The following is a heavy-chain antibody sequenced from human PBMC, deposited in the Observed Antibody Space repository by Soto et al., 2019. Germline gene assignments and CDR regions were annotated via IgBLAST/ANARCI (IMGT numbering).Heavy chain of an antibody. CDR1: GDSISNSRW. D-gene: IGHD6-19*01. CDR2: IFHSGDT. CDR3: AYSTGWYRHDV. V-gene: IGHV4-4*02. J-gene: IGHJ3*01. Sequence: QVQLQESGPGLVKPSGTLSLTCAVSGDSISNSRWWTWVRQPPGKGLEWIGDIFHSGDTNYNPSPKSPVFISVEKSQNQFPLKVSSVTAADTAVYYCAYSTGWYRHDVWGQGTLVTVSS.